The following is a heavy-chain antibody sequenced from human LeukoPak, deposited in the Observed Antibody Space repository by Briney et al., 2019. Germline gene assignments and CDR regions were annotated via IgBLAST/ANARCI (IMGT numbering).Heavy chain of an antibody. D-gene: IGHD5-24*01. CDR3: ARRRGDMATIPDYHYYYMDV. CDR2: IYTSVST. V-gene: IGHV4-4*07. CDR1: VDSTSSSY. Sequence: SETLSLSCTQSVDSTSSSYRSCISQRPGKGLWWIGRIYTSVSTNYNPSLKSRVTMSVDSSKNQFSLMLSSVTAADTAVYFCARRRGDMATIPDYHYYYMDVWGKGTTVTVSS. J-gene: IGHJ6*03.